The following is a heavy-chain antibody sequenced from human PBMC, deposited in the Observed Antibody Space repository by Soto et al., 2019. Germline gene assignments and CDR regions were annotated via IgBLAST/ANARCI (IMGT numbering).Heavy chain of an antibody. CDR1: GYIFTSYD. Sequence: QVQLVQSGAEVKTPGASVKVSCKASGYIFTSYDISWVRQAPGQGLEWVGWISVYNGNTKYAQKFQGRVTMTTDTSTSTAYMELRSLRDDDTAVDYCARETRDSSGYYYWFDPWGQGTLVTVSS. V-gene: IGHV1-18*01. CDR3: ARETRDSSGYYYWFDP. CDR2: ISVYNGNT. J-gene: IGHJ5*02. D-gene: IGHD3-22*01.